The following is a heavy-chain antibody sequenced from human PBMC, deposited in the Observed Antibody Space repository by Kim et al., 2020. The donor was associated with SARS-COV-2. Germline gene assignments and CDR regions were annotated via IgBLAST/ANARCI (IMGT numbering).Heavy chain of an antibody. V-gene: IGHV5-10-1*01. D-gene: IGHD6-6*01. CDR2: IDPSDSYT. CDR1: GYSFTSYW. CDR3: ARQLGYSSSSGQQYYYYGMDV. J-gene: IGHJ6*02. Sequence: GESLKISCKGSGYSFTSYWISWVRQMPGKGLEWMGRIDPSDSYTNYSPSFQGHVTISADKSISTAYLQWSSLKASDTAMYYCARQLGYSSSSGQQYYYYGMDVWGQGTTVTVSS.